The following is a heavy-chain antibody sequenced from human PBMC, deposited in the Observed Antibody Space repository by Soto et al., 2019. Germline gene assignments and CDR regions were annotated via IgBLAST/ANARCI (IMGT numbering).Heavy chain of an antibody. D-gene: IGHD1-26*01. CDR2: INPSGGST. CDR3: ARDLGGSYYFDY. V-gene: IGHV1-46*01. Sequence: QVQLVQSGAEVKKPGASVKVSCKAYGYTFTSYYMHWVRQAPGQGLEWMGIINPSGGSTSYAQKFQGRVNMTRDTSTSTVYMELSSLKSEDTAVYYCARDLGGSYYFDYWGQGTLVTVSS. CDR1: GYTFTSYY. J-gene: IGHJ4*02.